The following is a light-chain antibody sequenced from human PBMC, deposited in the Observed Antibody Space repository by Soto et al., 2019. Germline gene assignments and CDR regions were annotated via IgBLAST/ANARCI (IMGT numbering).Light chain of an antibody. V-gene: IGKV3-20*01. CDR3: QQYVITPGR. J-gene: IGKJ1*01. Sequence: EIVLTQSPGTLSLSPGERATLSCRASQSVSSSYLAWYQQKPGQAPRLLIYGASSRATGIPDRFSGSGSGTDFTVTISRLEREDYAVYYCQQYVITPGRFGQETKVEIK. CDR1: QSVSSSY. CDR2: GAS.